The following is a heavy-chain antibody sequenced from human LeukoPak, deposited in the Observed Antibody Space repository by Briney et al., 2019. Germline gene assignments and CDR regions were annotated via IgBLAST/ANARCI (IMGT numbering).Heavy chain of an antibody. Sequence: GASVKVSCKVSGYTLTELSIHWVRQAPGKGLEWMGGFDPEDGETIYAQKFQGRVTMTEDTSTDTAYMELSSLRSEDTAVYYCATDSWLLLRSPYAFDIWGQGTMVTVSS. CDR2: FDPEDGET. J-gene: IGHJ3*02. CDR3: ATDSWLLLRSPYAFDI. D-gene: IGHD2-21*01. V-gene: IGHV1-24*01. CDR1: GYTLTELS.